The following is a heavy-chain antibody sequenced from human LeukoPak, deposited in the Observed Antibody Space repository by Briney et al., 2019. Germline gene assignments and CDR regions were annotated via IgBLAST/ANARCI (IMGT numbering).Heavy chain of an antibody. CDR3: ARTHYDSSAYYSPAGY. CDR1: GYTFTGYN. V-gene: IGHV1-2*02. J-gene: IGHJ4*02. Sequence: ASVKVSCKASGYTFTGYNMHWVRQAPGQGLEWMGWINVHTGVAHYAQQFHGRVTMTRDTSISTACMELSRLRSDDTAVFYCARTHYDSSAYYSPAGYWGQGTLVTVSS. D-gene: IGHD3-22*01. CDR2: INVHTGVA.